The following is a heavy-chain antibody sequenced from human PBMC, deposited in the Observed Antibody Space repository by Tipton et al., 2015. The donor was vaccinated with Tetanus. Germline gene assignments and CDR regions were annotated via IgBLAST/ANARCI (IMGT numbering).Heavy chain of an antibody. Sequence: LRLSCTVSGGSINSGGHFWTWTRQRTGKGLEWIGHIRDNGNSYANPSLSGRVTMSVDTRKNQFSLNLTSMSVADTATYYCARGTFHAFDFWGQGVQVTVSS. D-gene: IGHD2/OR15-2a*01. J-gene: IGHJ4*02. CDR2: IRDNGNS. CDR1: GGSINSGGHF. V-gene: IGHV4-31*02. CDR3: ARGTFHAFDF.